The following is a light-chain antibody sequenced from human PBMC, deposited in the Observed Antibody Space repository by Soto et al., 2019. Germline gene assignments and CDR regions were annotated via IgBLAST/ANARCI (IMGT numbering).Light chain of an antibody. V-gene: IGKV1-9*01. CDR2: SAS. CDR1: QGISSD. CDR3: QQLNSYPVT. J-gene: IGKJ5*01. Sequence: IQLTQSPSSLSASVGDRVTSTCRASQGISSDLAWYQQKPGQAPKILIYSASTLQNGVPSRFSGTGSGTDFTLTISALQTEDFAAYACQQLNSYPVTFGNVTRLEIK.